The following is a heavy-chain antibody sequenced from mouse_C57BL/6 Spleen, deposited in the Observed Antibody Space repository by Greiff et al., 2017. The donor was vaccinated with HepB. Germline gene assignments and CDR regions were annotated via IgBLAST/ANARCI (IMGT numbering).Heavy chain of an antibody. CDR3: ARRYYYGSYWYFDV. CDR1: GFTFSDYG. J-gene: IGHJ1*03. D-gene: IGHD1-1*01. CDR2: ISSGSSTI. V-gene: IGHV5-17*01. Sequence: EVKLVESGGGLVKPGGSLKLSCAASGFTFSDYGMHWVRQAPEKGLEWVAYISSGSSTIYYADTVKGRFTISRDNAKKPLFLQMTSLRSEDTAMYYCARRYYYGSYWYFDVWGTGTTGTVSS.